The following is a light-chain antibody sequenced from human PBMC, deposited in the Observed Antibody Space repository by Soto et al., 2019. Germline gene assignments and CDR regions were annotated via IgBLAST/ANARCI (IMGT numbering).Light chain of an antibody. CDR1: QSVSSN. CDR3: QQYNNWPPGT. V-gene: IGKV3-15*01. Sequence: EIVMTQSPATLSVSPWERATLSCRASQSVSSNLAWYQQKPGQAPRLLIYGASTRATGIPARFSGSGSGTEFTLTISSLQPEDFAVYYCQQYNNWPPGTFGQGTKV. J-gene: IGKJ1*01. CDR2: GAS.